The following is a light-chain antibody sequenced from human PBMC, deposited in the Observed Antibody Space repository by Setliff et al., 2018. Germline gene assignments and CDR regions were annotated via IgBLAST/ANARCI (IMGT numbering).Light chain of an antibody. CDR2: DFT. CDR3: CSYTGSNTFA. J-gene: IGLJ1*01. CDR1: NSDALKYNPVSWKYNI. Sequence: QSVLTQPASVSGSPGQSITISCTGTNSDALKYNPVSWKYNILSWYQQHPGKAPKLIVYDFTTRPSGVSDRFSGPKSANTASLTISGLQAEDEADYYCCSYTGSNTFAFGGGTKVTVL. V-gene: IGLV2-23*02.